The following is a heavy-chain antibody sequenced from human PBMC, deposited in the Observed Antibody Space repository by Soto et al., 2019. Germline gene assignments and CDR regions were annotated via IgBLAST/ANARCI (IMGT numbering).Heavy chain of an antibody. Sequence: GGSLRLSCAASGFTFRNYAMTWARQSPGNGLEWVSSLLRSGSSAYYADSVRGRFSISSDTSANSLYLQMDNLRAEDTAIYYCAKDAISGDGIWLMDSWGQGTVVTVSS. CDR2: LLRSGSSA. D-gene: IGHD4-17*01. V-gene: IGHV3-23*01. CDR1: GFTFRNYA. CDR3: AKDAISGDGIWLMDS. J-gene: IGHJ5*02.